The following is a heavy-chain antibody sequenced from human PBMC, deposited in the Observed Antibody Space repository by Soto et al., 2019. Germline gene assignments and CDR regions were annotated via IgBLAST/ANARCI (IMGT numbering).Heavy chain of an antibody. Sequence: QAQLVQSGAEVKEPGASVKVSCKASGYSFTTSGITWVRQAPGQGLEWMGWISTYNGNTNYAQKLQDRVTLTTDTATSTAYRELRSLRSDDTAVYYCARRLYGDYDYGGQGTLFTVSS. J-gene: IGHJ4*02. CDR3: ARRLYGDYDY. D-gene: IGHD4-17*01. CDR1: GYSFTTSG. CDR2: ISTYNGNT. V-gene: IGHV1-18*01.